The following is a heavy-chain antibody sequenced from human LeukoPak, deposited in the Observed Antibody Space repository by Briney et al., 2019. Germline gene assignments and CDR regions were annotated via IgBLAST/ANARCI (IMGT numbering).Heavy chain of an antibody. V-gene: IGHV3-33*01. CDR2: IWYDGSNK. D-gene: IGHD4-17*01. CDR1: GFTFLRYR. Sequence: GRALPDSCAATGFTFLRYRMHWVRQAPGKGLEWVAVIWYDGSNKYYADSVKGRFTISRDNSKNTLYLQMNSLRAEDTAVYYCAREGLRGRVTTFDYWGQGTLVTVSS. CDR3: AREGLRGRVTTFDY. J-gene: IGHJ4*02.